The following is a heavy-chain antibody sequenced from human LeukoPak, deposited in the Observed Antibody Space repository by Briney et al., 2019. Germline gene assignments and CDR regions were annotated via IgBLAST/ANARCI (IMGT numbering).Heavy chain of an antibody. D-gene: IGHD1-26*01. Sequence: PGGSLRLSCAASGFTFSYYAIHWVRQAPGKGLEYVSAISSNGGSTYYANSVKGRFTISRDNSKSTLYLQMGSLRAEDMAVYYCARDGGSYFNYYMDVWGKGTTVTVSS. CDR2: ISSNGGST. CDR1: GFTFSYYA. V-gene: IGHV3-64*01. J-gene: IGHJ6*03. CDR3: ARDGGSYFNYYMDV.